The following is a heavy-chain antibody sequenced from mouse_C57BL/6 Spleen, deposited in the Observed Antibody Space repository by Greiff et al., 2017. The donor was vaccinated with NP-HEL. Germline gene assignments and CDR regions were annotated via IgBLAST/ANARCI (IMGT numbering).Heavy chain of an antibody. CDR3: ARRGYGSSFAY. CDR2: IDPSDSYT. Sequence: VKLQESGAELVMPGASVKLSCKASGYTFTSYWMHWVKQRPGQGLEWIGEIDPSDSYTNYNQKFKGNSTLTVDKSSSTAYMQLSSLTSEDSAVYYCARRGYGSSFAYWGQGTLVTVSA. J-gene: IGHJ3*01. V-gene: IGHV1-69*01. CDR1: GYTFTSYW. D-gene: IGHD1-1*01.